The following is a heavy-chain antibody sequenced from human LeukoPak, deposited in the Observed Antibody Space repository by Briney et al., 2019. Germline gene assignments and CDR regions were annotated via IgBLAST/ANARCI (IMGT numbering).Heavy chain of an antibody. D-gene: IGHD3-10*01. CDR3: AREGGSGSYYNYFDY. J-gene: IGHJ4*02. CDR1: GGSFSGYY. V-gene: IGHV4-34*01. CDR2: INHSGST. Sequence: SETLSLTCAVYGGSFSGYYWSWIRQPPGKGLEWIGEINHSGSTNYNPSLKSRVTISVDTSKNQFSLKLSSVTAADTAVYYCAREGGSGSYYNYFDYWGQGTLVTVSS.